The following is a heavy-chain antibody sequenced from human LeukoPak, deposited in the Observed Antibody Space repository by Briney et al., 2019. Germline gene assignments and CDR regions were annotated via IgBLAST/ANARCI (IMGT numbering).Heavy chain of an antibody. Sequence: SQTLSLTCAISGDSVSSNNVAWNWIRQSPSKGLEWLGRTYYRSKWYNDYAVSVKSRITINPDTPKNQFSLQLNFVTPEDTAVYYCARDLQRAFDIWGQGTMVTVSS. CDR3: ARDLQRAFDI. CDR1: GDSVSSNNVA. CDR2: TYYRSKWYN. V-gene: IGHV6-1*01. J-gene: IGHJ3*02. D-gene: IGHD5-24*01.